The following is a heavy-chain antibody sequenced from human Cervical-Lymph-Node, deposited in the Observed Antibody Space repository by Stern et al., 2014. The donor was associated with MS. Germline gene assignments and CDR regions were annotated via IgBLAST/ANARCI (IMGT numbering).Heavy chain of an antibody. CDR3: AILPSREMATISIDY. CDR2: ISAYNGNT. Sequence: QVQLVQSGAEVKKPGASVKVSCKASGYTFTSYGISWVRQAPGQGLEWMGWISAYNGNTNYAQKLQGRVTMTTDTSTSTAYMELRSLRSDDTAVYYCAILPSREMATISIDYWGQGTLVTVSS. J-gene: IGHJ4*02. CDR1: GYTFTSYG. D-gene: IGHD5-24*01. V-gene: IGHV1-18*01.